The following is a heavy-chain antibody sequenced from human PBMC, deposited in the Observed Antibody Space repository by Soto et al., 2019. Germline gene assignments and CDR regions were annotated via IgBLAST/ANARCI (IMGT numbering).Heavy chain of an antibody. CDR3: ARVIGYDSSGTLVAVFDY. Sequence: ASVKVSCKASGYTFTSYGISWVRQAPGQGHEWMGWISAYNGNTNYAQKLQGRVTMTTDTSTSTAYMELRSLRSDDTAVYYCARVIGYDSSGTLVAVFDYWGQGTLVTVSS. V-gene: IGHV1-18*01. CDR2: ISAYNGNT. D-gene: IGHD3-22*01. J-gene: IGHJ4*02. CDR1: GYTFTSYG.